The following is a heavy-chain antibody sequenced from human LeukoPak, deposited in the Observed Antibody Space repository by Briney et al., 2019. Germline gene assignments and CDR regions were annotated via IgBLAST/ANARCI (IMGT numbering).Heavy chain of an antibody. Sequence: PGGSLRLSCAASGFTFSSAWMTWVRQAPGKGLEYVARIKSKVDGETTDYIAPVKGRFIIPRDDSKNTLYLQMNSLRTEDTAVYYCSRRFWTGYYDSWGQGTLVTVSS. J-gene: IGHJ4*02. V-gene: IGHV3-15*01. CDR3: SRRFWTGYYDS. CDR1: GFTFSSAW. D-gene: IGHD3/OR15-3a*01. CDR2: IKSKVDGETT.